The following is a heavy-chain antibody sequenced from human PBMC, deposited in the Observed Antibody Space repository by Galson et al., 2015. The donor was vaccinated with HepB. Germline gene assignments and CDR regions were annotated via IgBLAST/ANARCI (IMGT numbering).Heavy chain of an antibody. CDR2: ISISSSTI. CDR1: GFTFSSSI. CDR3: ATVRGYSYGYDY. J-gene: IGHJ4*02. D-gene: IGHD5-18*01. Sequence: SLRLSCAASGFTFSSSIMNWVRQAPGKGLEWVSYISISSSTIYYADSVKGRFTISRDNAKNSLYLQMNSLRDDDTAVYYCATVRGYSYGYDYWGQGTPVTVSS. V-gene: IGHV3-48*02.